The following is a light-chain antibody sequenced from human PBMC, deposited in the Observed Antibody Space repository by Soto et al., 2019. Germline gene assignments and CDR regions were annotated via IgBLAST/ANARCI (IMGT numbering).Light chain of an antibody. V-gene: IGLV2-14*01. J-gene: IGLJ1*01. Sequence: QSALTQPASVSGSPGQSITISCTGTSSDIAIYNFVSWYQQHPGKAPRLMIFQVTNRPSGVSARFSGSKSGNTASLTISGLQAEDEADYYCSSYTDSSDYVFGTGTKATVL. CDR2: QVT. CDR1: SSDIAIYNF. CDR3: SSYTDSSDYV.